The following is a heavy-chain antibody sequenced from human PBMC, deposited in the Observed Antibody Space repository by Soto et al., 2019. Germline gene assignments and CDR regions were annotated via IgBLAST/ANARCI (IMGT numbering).Heavy chain of an antibody. CDR2: INQSGST. D-gene: IGHD6-13*01. CDR1: GGSFSGYY. J-gene: IGHJ4*02. Sequence: QVQLQQWGAGLLKPSETLSLTCAVYGGSFSGYYWSWIRQPPGKGLEWIGEINQSGSTNYNPSLKSRVTISVDPSKNQFSLKLTSVTAAATAVYYCARTYSSSWSPFEYWGQGTLVTVSS. V-gene: IGHV4-34*01. CDR3: ARTYSSSWSPFEY.